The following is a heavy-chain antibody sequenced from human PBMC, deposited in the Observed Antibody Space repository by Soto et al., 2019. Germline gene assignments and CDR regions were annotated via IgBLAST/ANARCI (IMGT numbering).Heavy chain of an antibody. Sequence: GGSLRLSCAASGFTFSSYSMNWVRQAPGKGLEWVSSISSSSSYIYYADSVKGRFTISRDNAKNSLYLQMNSLRAEDTAVYYCARGTGTTYLMYGYGMDVWGQGTTVTVSS. J-gene: IGHJ6*02. D-gene: IGHD1-7*01. CDR3: ARGTGTTYLMYGYGMDV. CDR2: ISSSSSYI. CDR1: GFTFSSYS. V-gene: IGHV3-21*01.